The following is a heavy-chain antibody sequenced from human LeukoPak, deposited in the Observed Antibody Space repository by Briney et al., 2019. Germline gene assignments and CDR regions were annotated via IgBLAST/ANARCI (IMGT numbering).Heavy chain of an antibody. Sequence: GGSLRLSCAASGFTFSSYAMHWVGQAPGKGLEGVGVISYDGSNKYYADSVKGGFTISRDNSKNTLYLQMNSLRAEDTAVYYCAREGSSWYRYFDLWGRGTLVTVSS. CDR1: GFTFSSYA. D-gene: IGHD6-13*01. J-gene: IGHJ2*01. V-gene: IGHV3-30-3*01. CDR2: ISYDGSNK. CDR3: AREGSSWYRYFDL.